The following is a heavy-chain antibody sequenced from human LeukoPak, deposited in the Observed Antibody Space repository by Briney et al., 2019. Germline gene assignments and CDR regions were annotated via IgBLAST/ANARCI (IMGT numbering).Heavy chain of an antibody. V-gene: IGHV4-39*07. CDR1: GGSISSSSYY. J-gene: IGHJ4*02. CDR3: ARDGVYYDSSGYYYPPGVFDY. Sequence: SETLSLTCTVSGGSISSSSYYWGWIRQPPGKGLEWIGSIYHSGSTYYNPSLKSRVTISVDTSKNQFSLKLSSVTAADTAVYYCARDGVYYDSSGYYYPPGVFDYWGQGTLVTVSS. CDR2: IYHSGST. D-gene: IGHD3-22*01.